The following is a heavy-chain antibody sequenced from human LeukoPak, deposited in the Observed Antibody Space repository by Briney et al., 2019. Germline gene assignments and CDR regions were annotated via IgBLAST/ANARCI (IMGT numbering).Heavy chain of an antibody. CDR2: IYYSGST. D-gene: IGHD1-26*01. V-gene: IGHV4-59*08. Sequence: SETLSLTCTVSGGSLSSYYWSWVRQPPGKGLEWIGYIYYSGSTNYNPSLKSRVTISVDTSKNQFSLRLSSVTAADTAVYYCARRGSGSLDYWGQGTLVTVSS. CDR1: GGSLSSYY. CDR3: ARRGSGSLDY. J-gene: IGHJ4*02.